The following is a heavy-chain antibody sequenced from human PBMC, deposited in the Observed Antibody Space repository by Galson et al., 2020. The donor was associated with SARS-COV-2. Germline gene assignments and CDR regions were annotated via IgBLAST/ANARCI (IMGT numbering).Heavy chain of an antibody. J-gene: IGHJ4*02. Sequence: SLKISCAASGFTFDDYAMHWVRQAPGKGLEWVSGISWNSGSIGYADSVKGRFTISRDNAKNSLYLQMNSLRAEDTALYYCAKATSLDIVVISAFDYWGQGTLVTVSS. D-gene: IGHD3-22*01. CDR1: GFTFDDYA. CDR2: ISWNSGSI. V-gene: IGHV3-9*01. CDR3: AKATSLDIVVISAFDY.